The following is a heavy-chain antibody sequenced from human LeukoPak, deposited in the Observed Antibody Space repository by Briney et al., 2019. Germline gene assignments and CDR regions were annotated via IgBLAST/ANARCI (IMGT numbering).Heavy chain of an antibody. CDR1: GFTFSDYE. CDR2: IASETYGGTA. CDR3: TRDQTPYY. V-gene: IGHV3-49*04. Sequence: GGSLRLSCAASGFTFSDYEMNWVRQAPGKGLEWVGFIASETYGGTAEYAASVKGRFTISRDDSKSIAYLQMNSLKTEDTAVYYCTRDQTPYYWGQGTLVTVSS. J-gene: IGHJ4*02.